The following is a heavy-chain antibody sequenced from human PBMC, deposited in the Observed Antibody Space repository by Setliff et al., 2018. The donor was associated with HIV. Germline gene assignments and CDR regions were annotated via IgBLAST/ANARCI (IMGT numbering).Heavy chain of an antibody. CDR1: GDTFSNYP. CDR3: ARDAGYSGSAWDS. V-gene: IGHV1-69*13. D-gene: IGHD1-26*01. CDR2: IIPALGTA. J-gene: IGHJ4*02. Sequence: ASVMVSCKASGDTFSNYPISWLRQAPGQGPEWMGGIIPALGTANYAQKFQGRVTFTADESTNTAFMELSSLRSEDTAVYYCARDAGYSGSAWDSWGQGTLVTVSS.